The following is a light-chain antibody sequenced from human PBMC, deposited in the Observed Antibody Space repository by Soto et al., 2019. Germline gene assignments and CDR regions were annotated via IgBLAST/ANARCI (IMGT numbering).Light chain of an antibody. CDR2: AAS. CDR1: QSISTY. CDR3: QQSYNSLYT. Sequence: DIQMTQSPSSLSASVGDRVTVTCRASQSISTYLNWYQQKPGKAPKLLIYAASSLQSGVPSRFSGSGSGTDFTLTISSLQPEDFATYYCQQSYNSLYTFGQGTTLEI. V-gene: IGKV1-39*01. J-gene: IGKJ2*01.